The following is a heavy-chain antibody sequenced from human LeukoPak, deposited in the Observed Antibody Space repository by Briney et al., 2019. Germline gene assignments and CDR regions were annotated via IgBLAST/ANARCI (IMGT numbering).Heavy chain of an antibody. J-gene: IGHJ4*02. D-gene: IGHD3-16*02. V-gene: IGHV3-30-3*01. CDR2: ISYDGSNK. CDR1: GFTFSSYA. Sequence: PGGSLRLSCAASGFTFSSYAMHWVRRAPGKGLEWVAVISYDGSNKYYADSVKGRFTISRDNSKNTLYLQMNSLRAEDTAVYYCATLSDYVWGSYRFFDYWGQGTLVTVSS. CDR3: ATLSDYVWGSYRFFDY.